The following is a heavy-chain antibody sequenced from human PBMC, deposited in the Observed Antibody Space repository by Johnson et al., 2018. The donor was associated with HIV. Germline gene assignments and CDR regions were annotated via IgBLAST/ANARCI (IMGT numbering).Heavy chain of an antibody. D-gene: IGHD3-16*01. CDR3: ARRGRRADDAFDI. J-gene: IGHJ3*02. Sequence: QVQLVESGGGVVQPGRSLRLSCAASGFTFSSYAMHWVRQAPGKGLEWVAVISYDGSNKYYADSVKGRFTIPRDNSKNTLYLQMNSLRAEDTAVYYCARRGRRADDAFDIWGQGTMVTVSS. CDR2: ISYDGSNK. V-gene: IGHV3-30*04. CDR1: GFTFSSYA.